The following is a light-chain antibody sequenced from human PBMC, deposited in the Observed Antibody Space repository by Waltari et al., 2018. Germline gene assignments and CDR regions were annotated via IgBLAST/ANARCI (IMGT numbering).Light chain of an antibody. CDR2: YDT. CDR3: QVWDDTTNSGV. CDR1: NIESKS. J-gene: IGLJ3*02. Sequence: YVLTQPPSVSVAPGKTATLTCGGENIESKSVNWYQQKAGQAPVLGLFYDTDRPSGIPDRVCGSTSGNTESVTISWVEAGEEADDHCQVWDDTTNSGVFGGGTRLTVL. V-gene: IGLV3-21*01.